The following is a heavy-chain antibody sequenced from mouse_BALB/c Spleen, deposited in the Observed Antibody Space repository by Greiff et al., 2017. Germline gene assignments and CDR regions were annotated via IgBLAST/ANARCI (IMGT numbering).Heavy chain of an antibody. CDR2: ISSGSSTI. V-gene: IGHV5-17*02. CDR1: GFTFSSFG. Sequence: EVQLVESGGGLVQPGGSLKLSCAASGFTFSSFGMHWVRQAPEKGLEWVAYISSGSSTIYYADTVKGRFTISRDNPKNTLFLQMTSLRSEDTAMYYCARSWTDAMDYWGQGTSVTVSS. J-gene: IGHJ4*01. CDR3: ARSWTDAMDY.